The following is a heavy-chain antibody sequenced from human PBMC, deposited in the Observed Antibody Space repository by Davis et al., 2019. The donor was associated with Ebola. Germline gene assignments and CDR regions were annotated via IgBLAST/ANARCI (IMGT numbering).Heavy chain of an antibody. Sequence: MPSETLSLTCGVSGGSFSEYFWSWIRQPPEKGLEWIGEISHHNGYTNYNPSLRSRVAISVDSSKNQFSLKLSSVTAADTAVYYCATQRWLQLDFDYWGQGTLVTVSS. CDR1: GGSFSEYF. V-gene: IGHV4-34*01. D-gene: IGHD5-24*01. CDR2: ISHHNGYT. J-gene: IGHJ4*02. CDR3: ATQRWLQLDFDY.